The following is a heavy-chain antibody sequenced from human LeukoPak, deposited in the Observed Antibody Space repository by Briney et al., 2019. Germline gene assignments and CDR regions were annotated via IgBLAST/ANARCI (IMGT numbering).Heavy chain of an antibody. V-gene: IGHV3-53*01. CDR3: AKLKGWYGEGYFDY. Sequence: GGSLRHTRAASGFAVSSNYMSWVRQAPGKGLEWVSVIYSDGRTYYADSVKGRFTISRDISKNTLFLQMTSLRAEDTAVYYCAKLKGWYGEGYFDYWGPGTLFTVSS. D-gene: IGHD3-10*01. CDR2: IYSDGRT. CDR1: GFAVSSNY. J-gene: IGHJ4*02.